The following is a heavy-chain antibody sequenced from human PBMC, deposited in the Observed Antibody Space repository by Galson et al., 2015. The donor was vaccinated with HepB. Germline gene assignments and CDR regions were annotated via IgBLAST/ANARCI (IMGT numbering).Heavy chain of an antibody. Sequence: SLRLSCAASGFTFSSYWMSWVRQAPGKGLEWVASIKQDGSEKYYVDSVKGRFTISRDNAKNSLYLQMNSLRAEDTAVYYCARDSSNYYDSSGSLDYWGQGTLVTVSS. V-gene: IGHV3-7*03. J-gene: IGHJ4*02. CDR1: GFTFSSYW. CDR2: IKQDGSEK. CDR3: ARDSSNYYDSSGSLDY. D-gene: IGHD3-22*01.